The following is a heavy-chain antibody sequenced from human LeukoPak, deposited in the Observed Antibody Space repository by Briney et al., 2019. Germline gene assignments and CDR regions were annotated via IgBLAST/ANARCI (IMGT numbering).Heavy chain of an antibody. D-gene: IGHD3-9*01. Sequence: GGSLRLSCAASGFTFSTYGMHWVRQAPGEGLEWVALIRYDGSNKYYEDSVKGRFTISRDNSKNTLYLQMNSLRAEDTAVYCCARPVDYYDILTGFDFWGQGTLVTVSS. CDR1: GFTFSTYG. J-gene: IGHJ4*02. V-gene: IGHV3-33*01. CDR2: IRYDGSNK. CDR3: ARPVDYYDILTGFDF.